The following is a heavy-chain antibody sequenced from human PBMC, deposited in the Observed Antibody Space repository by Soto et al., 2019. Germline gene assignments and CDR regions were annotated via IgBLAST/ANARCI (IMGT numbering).Heavy chain of an antibody. CDR1: GGSISSYY. V-gene: IGHV4-59*01. CDR3: ARGSYYDSSRSKKCFDS. J-gene: IGHJ4*02. D-gene: IGHD3-22*01. Sequence: SETLSLTCTVAGGSISSYYWSWIRQPPGNGLEWIGYIYYSGSANYDPSLKSRVTISVDTSKNQFSLKLSSVTAADTAVYFCARGSYYDSSRSKKCFDSWGQGTLVTVSS. CDR2: IYYSGSA.